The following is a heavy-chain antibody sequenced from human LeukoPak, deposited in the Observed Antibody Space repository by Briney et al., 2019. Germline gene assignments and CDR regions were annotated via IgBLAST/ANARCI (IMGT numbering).Heavy chain of an antibody. CDR3: ARVAVPAAVDY. D-gene: IGHD2-2*01. CDR2: INPNSGGP. CDR1: GYTFTGYY. J-gene: IGHJ4*02. Sequence: ASVKVSCKASGYTFTGYYMHWVRQAPGQGLEWMGWINPNSGGPNYAQKFQGRVTMTRDTSISTAYMELSRLRSDDTAVYYCARVAVPAAVDYWGQGTLVTVSS. V-gene: IGHV1-2*02.